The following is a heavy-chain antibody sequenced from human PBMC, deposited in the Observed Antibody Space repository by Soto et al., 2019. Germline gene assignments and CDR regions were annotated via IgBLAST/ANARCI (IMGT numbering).Heavy chain of an antibody. V-gene: IGHV3-15*07. D-gene: IGHD2-2*01. J-gene: IGHJ6*02. CDR2: IKSKTDGGTT. CDR1: GFTVRNAR. CDR3: TGRTHIVVVPAAMLGPYGMDV. Sequence: GGSLRHCCAACGFTVRNARMNLVRQAPGKGLEWVGRIKSKTDGGTTDYAAPVKGRFTISRDDSKNTLYLQMNSLKTEDTAVYYCTGRTHIVVVPAAMLGPYGMDVWGQGTTVTVSS.